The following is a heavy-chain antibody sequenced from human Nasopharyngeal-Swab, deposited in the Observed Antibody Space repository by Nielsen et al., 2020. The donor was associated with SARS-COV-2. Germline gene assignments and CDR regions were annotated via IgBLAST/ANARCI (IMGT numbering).Heavy chain of an antibody. CDR2: ISSSSSTI. Sequence: GESLKISCAASGFTFSSYSMNWVRQDPGKGLEWVSYISSSSSTIYYADSVKGRFTISRDNAKNSLYLQMNSLRDEDTAVYYCARRDTGGMDVWGQGTTVTVSS. CDR1: GFTFSSYS. D-gene: IGHD5-18*01. V-gene: IGHV3-48*02. CDR3: ARRDTGGMDV. J-gene: IGHJ6*02.